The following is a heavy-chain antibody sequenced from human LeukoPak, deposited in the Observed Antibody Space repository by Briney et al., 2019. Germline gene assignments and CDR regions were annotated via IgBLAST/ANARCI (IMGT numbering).Heavy chain of an antibody. V-gene: IGHV3-7*01. Sequence: GSLRLSCAASGLTFSNYWMGWVRQAPGKGLEWVANIKQDGSQKYYVDSVKGRFTISRDNAKNSLYLQMNSLRAEDTAVYYCARIESYSHDSGSYSRASHYFDYWGQGTLVTVSS. D-gene: IGHD3-10*01. CDR2: IKQDGSQK. CDR3: ARIESYSHDSGSYSRASHYFDY. CDR1: GLTFSNYW. J-gene: IGHJ4*02.